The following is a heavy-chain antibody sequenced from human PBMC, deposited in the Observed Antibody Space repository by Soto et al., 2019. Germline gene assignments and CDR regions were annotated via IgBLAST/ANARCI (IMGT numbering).Heavy chain of an antibody. CDR1: GYTFTSYA. CDR2: INAGNGNT. J-gene: IGHJ4*02. V-gene: IGHV1-3*01. D-gene: IGHD5-18*01. CDR3: ASSIQLWPTLDY. Sequence: QVQLVQSGAEVKKPGASVKVSCKASGYTFTSYAMHWVRQAPGQRLEWMGWINAGNGNTKYSQKFQGRVTITRDTSASTAYMDLSSLRSEDTAVYYCASSIQLWPTLDYWGQGTLVTVSS.